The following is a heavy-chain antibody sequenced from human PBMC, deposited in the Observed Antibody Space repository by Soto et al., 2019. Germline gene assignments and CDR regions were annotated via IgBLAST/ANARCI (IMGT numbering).Heavy chain of an antibody. CDR2: INPSGGTI. CDR1: GYTFSNYY. CDR3: ARDGTPVTRTYYHYSGMAV. D-gene: IGHD1-1*01. V-gene: IGHV1-46*01. J-gene: IGHJ6*02. Sequence: QVQLVQSGAEVQKPGASVKVSCKASGYTFSNYYVHWVRQAPGQGLEWMGIINPSGGTITYAQKFRDRVTMTRDTSTSTVYMELSSLRSDDTAIYYCARDGTPVTRTYYHYSGMAVWGQGTTVTVSS.